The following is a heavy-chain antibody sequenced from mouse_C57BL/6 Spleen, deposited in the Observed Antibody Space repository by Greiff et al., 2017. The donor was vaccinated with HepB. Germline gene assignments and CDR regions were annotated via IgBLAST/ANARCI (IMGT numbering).Heavy chain of an antibody. CDR1: GFTFSDAW. Sequence: EVTPVESGGGSVQPGGSMKLSCAASGFTFSDAWMDWVRQSPEKGLEWVAEIRNKANNHATYYAESVKGRFSISREASKSSVYRQMNSLRAEDTGFYCCTRRDSSGYYYFDVWGQGTTLTVSS. CDR3: TRRDSSGYYYFDV. CDR2: IRNKANNHAT. V-gene: IGHV6-6*01. D-gene: IGHD3-2*02. J-gene: IGHJ2*01.